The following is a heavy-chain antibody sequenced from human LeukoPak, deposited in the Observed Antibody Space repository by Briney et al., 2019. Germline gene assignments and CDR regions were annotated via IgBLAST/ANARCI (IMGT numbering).Heavy chain of an antibody. CDR1: GGSISSYY. V-gene: IGHV4-59*01. CDR2: FYNSGST. D-gene: IGHD4-17*01. J-gene: IGHJ2*01. Sequence: SETLSLTCIVSGGSISSYYWSWFRQSPGKGLEYIGCFYNSGSTNYSPSLKSRVTISVDTSENRVSLKLSSVTAADTAVYYCARGVHGDYRWYFDLWGRGTLVTVSS. CDR3: ARGVHGDYRWYFDL.